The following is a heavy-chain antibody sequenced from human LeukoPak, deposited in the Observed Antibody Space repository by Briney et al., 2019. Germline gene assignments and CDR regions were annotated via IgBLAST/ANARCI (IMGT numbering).Heavy chain of an antibody. D-gene: IGHD3-10*01. Sequence: PGRSLRLSCAASGFTFSSYAMHWVRQAPGKGLEYVSAISSNGGSTYYANSVKGRFTISRDNSKNTLYLQMSSLRAEDMAVYYCARDSGGRELLMGNWFDPWGQGTLVTVSS. J-gene: IGHJ5*02. CDR3: ARDSGGRELLMGNWFDP. V-gene: IGHV3-64*01. CDR2: ISSNGGST. CDR1: GFTFSSYA.